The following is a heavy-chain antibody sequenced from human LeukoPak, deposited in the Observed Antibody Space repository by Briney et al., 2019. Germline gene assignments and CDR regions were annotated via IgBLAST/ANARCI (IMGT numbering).Heavy chain of an antibody. Sequence: GGSLRLSCEASGFRFGGFWMNWVRQAPGKGLEWVSYISSSSSTIYYADSVKGRFTISRDNAKNSLYLQMNSLRAEDTAVYYCARGTHSSSWYELGYWGQGTLVTVSS. CDR2: ISSSSSTI. CDR1: GFRFGGFW. J-gene: IGHJ4*02. D-gene: IGHD6-13*01. CDR3: ARGTHSSSWYELGY. V-gene: IGHV3-48*01.